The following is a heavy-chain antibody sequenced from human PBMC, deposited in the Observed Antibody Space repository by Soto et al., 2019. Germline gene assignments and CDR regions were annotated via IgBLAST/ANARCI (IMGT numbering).Heavy chain of an antibody. CDR3: AKHRQFRRYYESAGYYDA. V-gene: IGHV3-23*01. CDR2: ISGRGGVI. CDR1: GFTFRNYD. Sequence: EVQLLESGGGLVQPGGSLRLTCAGSGFTFRNYDMRWVRQAPGKGLEWVSYISGRGGVIYYADSVKGRFTISRDNSKNTRYMQMNYLRANDPTVYYCAKHRQFRRYYESAGYYDAWGQGTLVTVSS. J-gene: IGHJ4*02. D-gene: IGHD3-22*01.